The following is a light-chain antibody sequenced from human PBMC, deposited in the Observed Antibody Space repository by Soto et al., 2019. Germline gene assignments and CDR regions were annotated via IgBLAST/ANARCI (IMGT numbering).Light chain of an antibody. CDR1: SSDVGGYDY. V-gene: IGLV2-8*01. J-gene: IGLJ3*02. Sequence: QSALTQPPSASGSTGQSVTISCTGSSSDVGGYDYVSWFQQHPGKAPKFVIYDVTKRPSGVPDRFSGSKSANTAYLTVSGRQAEDEADYYCASQAGSSTLFGGGTKVTVL. CDR3: ASQAGSSTL. CDR2: DVT.